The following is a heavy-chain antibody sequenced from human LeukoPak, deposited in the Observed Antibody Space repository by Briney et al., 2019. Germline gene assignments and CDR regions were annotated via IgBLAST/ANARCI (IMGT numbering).Heavy chain of an antibody. CDR1: GYTFTSYY. J-gene: IGHJ4*02. D-gene: IGHD3-3*01. CDR2: INPSGGST. V-gene: IGHV1-46*01. Sequence: ASVKVSCKASGYTFTSYYMHWVRQAPGQGLEWMGIINPSGGSTSYAQKFQGRVTMTRDMSTSTVYMELSSLRSEDTAVYYCARAPPSPLRFLEWFAQDYWGQGTLVTVSS. CDR3: ARAPPSPLRFLEWFAQDY.